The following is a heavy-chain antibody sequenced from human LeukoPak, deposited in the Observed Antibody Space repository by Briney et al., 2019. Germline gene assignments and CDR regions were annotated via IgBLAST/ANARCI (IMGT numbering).Heavy chain of an antibody. Sequence: SETLSLTCTVSGGSISSYFWNWIRQPPGRGLEWIGYIYYSGSSNYNPSLKSRVTLSVNTSKNQFSLKVSSVTAADTAVYYCARGESSGSNWFDPWGQGTLVTVSS. J-gene: IGHJ5*02. V-gene: IGHV4-59*01. D-gene: IGHD3-22*01. CDR3: ARGESSGSNWFDP. CDR1: GGSISSYF. CDR2: IYYSGSS.